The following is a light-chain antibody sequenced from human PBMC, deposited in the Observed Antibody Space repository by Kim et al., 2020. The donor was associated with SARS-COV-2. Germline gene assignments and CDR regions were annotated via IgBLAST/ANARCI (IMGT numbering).Light chain of an antibody. CDR1: QSISSW. CDR3: QSFDT. CDR2: DAS. Sequence: PSTLSASVGDRVTITCRASQSISSWLAWYQQKPGKAPKLLIYDASSLESGVPSRFSGSGSGTEFTLTISSLQPDDFATYYCQSFDTFGQGTKLEI. J-gene: IGKJ2*01. V-gene: IGKV1-5*01.